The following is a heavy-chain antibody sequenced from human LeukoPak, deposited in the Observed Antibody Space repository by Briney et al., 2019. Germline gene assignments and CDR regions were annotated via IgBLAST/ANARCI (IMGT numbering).Heavy chain of an antibody. CDR1: GFTISSYS. V-gene: IGHV3-21*04. Sequence: GGSLRLSCAASGFTISSYSMNWVRQAPGKGLDWVSSISSSSSYIYYADSVKGRFTISRDNGRNSLFLQMNSLRAEDTAVYYCARGLGMGHDSSGPDWFDSWGQGTLVTVSS. D-gene: IGHD3-22*01. CDR2: ISSSSSYI. J-gene: IGHJ5*01. CDR3: ARGLGMGHDSSGPDWFDS.